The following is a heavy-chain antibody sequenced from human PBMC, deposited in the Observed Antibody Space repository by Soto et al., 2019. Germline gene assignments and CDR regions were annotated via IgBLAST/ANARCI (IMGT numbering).Heavy chain of an antibody. V-gene: IGHV5-51*01. CDR1: GYSFTSYW. Sequence: GESLKISCKGSGYSFTSYWMGWVRQIPGKGLEWMGIIYPGDSDTKYSPSLQGQVTISADTSISTAYLQWTSLKASDTAMYYCARSRRGAYSSGWYSLSGYYNYGIDVWGQGTTVTVS. J-gene: IGHJ6*02. D-gene: IGHD6-19*01. CDR2: IYPGDSDT. CDR3: ARSRRGAYSSGWYSLSGYYNYGIDV.